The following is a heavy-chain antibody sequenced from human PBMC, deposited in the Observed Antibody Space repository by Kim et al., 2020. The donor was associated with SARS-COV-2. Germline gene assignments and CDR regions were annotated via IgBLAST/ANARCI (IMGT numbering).Heavy chain of an antibody. D-gene: IGHD2-2*01. J-gene: IGHJ4*01. V-gene: IGHV4-4*07. CDR2: IFTSGST. Sequence: SETLSLTCTVSGDSISTYYWSWIRQPAGKGLEWIGRIFTSGSTNYNPSLKSRVTMSVDTSKNQFSLKLSSVTAADTAMYYCARDYPQLLAFDYWGHGTLVTVSS. CDR3: ARDYPQLLAFDY. CDR1: GDSISTYY.